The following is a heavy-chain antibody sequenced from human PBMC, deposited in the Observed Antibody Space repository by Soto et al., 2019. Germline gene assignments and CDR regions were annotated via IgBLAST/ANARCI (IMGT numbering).Heavy chain of an antibody. CDR1: GYTFSNYA. CDR3: ASSNYDILTGHDYYGMDV. CDR2: INAGNGNT. J-gene: IGHJ6*02. V-gene: IGHV1-3*01. Sequence: ASVKVSCKASGYTFSNYAMHWVRQAPGERLEWMGWINAGNGNTKYSQKFQGRVTITRDTSASTAYMELSSVTAADTAVYYCASSNYDILTGHDYYGMDVWGQGTTVTVSS. D-gene: IGHD3-9*01.